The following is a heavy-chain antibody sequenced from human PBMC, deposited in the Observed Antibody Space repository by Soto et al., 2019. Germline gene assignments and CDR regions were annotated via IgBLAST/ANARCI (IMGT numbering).Heavy chain of an antibody. CDR3: ARGQGSGWYGGWAYYCGMNV. CDR1: GGPFSGYY. D-gene: IGHD6-19*01. Sequence: SETLSLTCAVYGGPFSGYYWSWIRQPPGKGLEWIGEINHSGSTNYNPSLKSRVTISVDTSKNQFSLKLSTVTAADTAVYYCARGQGSGWYGGWAYYCGMNVGGQGTTLTAS. J-gene: IGHJ6*02. CDR2: INHSGST. V-gene: IGHV4-34*01.